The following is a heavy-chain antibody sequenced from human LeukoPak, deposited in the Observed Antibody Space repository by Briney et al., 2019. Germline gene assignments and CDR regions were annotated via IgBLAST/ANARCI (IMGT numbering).Heavy chain of an antibody. CDR1: GGSISSSSYY. Sequence: SETLSLTCTVSGGSISSSSYYWGWIRQPPGKGLEWIGSIYYSGSTYYNPSLKSRVTISVDTSKNQFSLKLSSVTAADTAVYYCAAYCSSTSCYTSSFDYWGQGTLVTVFS. D-gene: IGHD2-2*02. J-gene: IGHJ4*02. V-gene: IGHV4-39*01. CDR3: AAYCSSTSCYTSSFDY. CDR2: IYYSGST.